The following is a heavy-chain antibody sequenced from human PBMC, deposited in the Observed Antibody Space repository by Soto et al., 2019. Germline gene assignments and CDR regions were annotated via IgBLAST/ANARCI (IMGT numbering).Heavy chain of an antibody. CDR2: INAGNGNT. CDR3: ARGSSSSRTRDYYYGMDV. J-gene: IGHJ6*02. CDR1: GYTFTSYA. Sequence: ASVKVSCKASGYTFTSYAMHWVRQAPGQRLEWMGWINAGNGNTKYSQKFQGRVTITRDTSASTAYMELSSLRSEDTAVYYCARGSSSSRTRDYYYGMDVWGQGTTVTV. V-gene: IGHV1-3*01. D-gene: IGHD6-6*01.